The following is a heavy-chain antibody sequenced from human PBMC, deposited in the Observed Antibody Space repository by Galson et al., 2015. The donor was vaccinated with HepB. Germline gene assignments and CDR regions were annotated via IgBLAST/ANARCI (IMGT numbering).Heavy chain of an antibody. J-gene: IGHJ4*02. CDR1: GFTFGDYA. V-gene: IGHV3-49*04. CDR2: IRSKAYGGTT. CDR3: TSPPARDRWELLPSY. D-gene: IGHD1-26*01. Sequence: SLRLSCAASGFTFGDYAMSWVRQAPGKGLEWVGFIRSKAYGGTTEYAASVKGRFTISRDDSKSIAYLQMNSLKTEDTAVYYCTSPPARDRWELLPSYWGQGTLVTVSS.